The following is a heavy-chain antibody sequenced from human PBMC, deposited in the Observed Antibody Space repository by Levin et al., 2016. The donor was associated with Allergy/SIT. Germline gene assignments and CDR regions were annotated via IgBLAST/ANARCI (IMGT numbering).Heavy chain of an antibody. J-gene: IGHJ4*02. CDR2: INHSGST. CDR3: ARGLPWDSSYFDY. Sequence: GSLRLSCAVYGGSFSGYYWSWIRQPPGKGLEWIGEINHSGSTNYNPSLKSRVTISVDTSKNQFSLKLSSVTAADTAVYYCARGLPWDSSYFDYWGQGTLVTVSS. CDR1: GGSFSGYY. D-gene: IGHD3-22*01. V-gene: IGHV4-34*01.